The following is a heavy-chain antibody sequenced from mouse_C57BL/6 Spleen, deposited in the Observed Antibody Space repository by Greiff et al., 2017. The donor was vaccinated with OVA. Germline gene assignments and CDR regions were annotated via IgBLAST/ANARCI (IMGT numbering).Heavy chain of an antibody. D-gene: IGHD2-3*01. CDR3: ARLYDGNSRFFDY. J-gene: IGHJ2*01. CDR1: GFTFSSYG. Sequence: EVHLVESGGDLVKPGGSLKLSCAASGFTFSSYGMSWVRQTPDKRLEWVATISSGGSYTYYPDSVKGRFTISRDNAKNTLYLQMSSLKSEDTAMYYCARLYDGNSRFFDYWGQGTTLTVSS. CDR2: ISSGGSYT. V-gene: IGHV5-6*01.